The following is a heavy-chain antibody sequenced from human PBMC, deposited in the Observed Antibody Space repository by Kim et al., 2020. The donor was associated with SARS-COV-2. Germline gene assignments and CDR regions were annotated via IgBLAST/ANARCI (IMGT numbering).Heavy chain of an antibody. CDR3: ARENGSGGFDP. J-gene: IGHJ5*02. Sequence: TTYSPSFQGHVTISADKSISTAYLQWTSLKASDTAMYYCARENGSGGFDPWGQGTLVTVSS. V-gene: IGHV5-10-1*01. D-gene: IGHD3-10*01. CDR2: T.